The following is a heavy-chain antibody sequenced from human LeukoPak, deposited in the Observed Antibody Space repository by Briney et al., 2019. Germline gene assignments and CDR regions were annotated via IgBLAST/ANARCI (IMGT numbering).Heavy chain of an antibody. CDR1: GGSFSGYY. J-gene: IGHJ4*02. D-gene: IGHD2-8*01. CDR2: INHSGST. CDR3: ARVPSGTVDPSTYGVIDS. V-gene: IGHV4-34*01. Sequence: PSETLSLTCGVYGGSFSGYYWNWIRQPPGKGLECIGEINHSGSTYYNPSLKSRVTISVDTSKNQFSLKLSSVTAADTAVYYCARVPSGTVDPSTYGVIDSWGQGTLVTVSS.